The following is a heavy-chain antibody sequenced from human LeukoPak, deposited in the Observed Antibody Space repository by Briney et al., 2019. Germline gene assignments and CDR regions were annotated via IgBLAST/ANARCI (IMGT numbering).Heavy chain of an antibody. CDR1: GFTLSSYS. J-gene: IGHJ1*01. Sequence: GGSLRLSCSGFTLSSYSMHWVRQAPGKGLEHVSSISTNGGSTYYADSVKGRFIISRDNSKTSLYLQMSSLRPEDSAVYYCVSGRSTSFQREYFQRWGQGTLVSVSS. CDR2: ISTNGGST. D-gene: IGHD2-2*01. V-gene: IGHV3-64D*06. CDR3: VSGRSTSFQREYFQR.